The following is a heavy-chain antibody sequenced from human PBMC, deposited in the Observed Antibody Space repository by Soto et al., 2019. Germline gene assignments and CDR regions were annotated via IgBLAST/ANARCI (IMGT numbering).Heavy chain of an antibody. Sequence: QVQLVESGGGVVQPGRSLGLSCAASGFTFSSYAMHWVRQAPGKGLEWVAVISYDGSNKYYADSVKGRFTISRDNSKNTLYLQMNSLRAEDTAVYYCASAPTTVVTPYYFDYWGQGTLVTVSS. CDR3: ASAPTTVVTPYYFDY. CDR1: GFTFSSYA. J-gene: IGHJ4*02. CDR2: ISYDGSNK. D-gene: IGHD4-17*01. V-gene: IGHV3-30-3*01.